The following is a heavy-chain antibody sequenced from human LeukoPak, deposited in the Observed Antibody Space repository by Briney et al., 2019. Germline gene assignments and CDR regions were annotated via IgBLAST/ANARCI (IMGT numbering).Heavy chain of an antibody. CDR1: GGTFSSYA. Sequence: SVKVSCKASGGTFSSYAISWVRQAPGQGLEWMGGIIPIFGTANYAQKFQGRVTITADESTSTAYMELSSLRSEDTAVYYCAIDIVLMVYAPYHYGMDVWGQGTTVTVSS. J-gene: IGHJ6*02. CDR3: AIDIVLMVYAPYHYGMDV. CDR2: IIPIFGTA. V-gene: IGHV1-69*13. D-gene: IGHD2-8*01.